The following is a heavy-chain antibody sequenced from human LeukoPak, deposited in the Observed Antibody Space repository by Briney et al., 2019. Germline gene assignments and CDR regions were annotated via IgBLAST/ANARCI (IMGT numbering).Heavy chain of an antibody. CDR3: ARGDRKPIVVVVAATVDY. CDR2: ISAYNGNT. V-gene: IGHV1-18*01. D-gene: IGHD2-15*01. J-gene: IGHJ4*02. CDR1: GYTFTSYG. Sequence: ASVKVSCKASGYTFTSYGISWVRQAPGQGLEWMGWISAYNGNTNYAQKLQGRVTMTTDTSTSTAYMELRSLRSDATAVYYCARGDRKPIVVVVAATVDYWGQGTLVTVSS.